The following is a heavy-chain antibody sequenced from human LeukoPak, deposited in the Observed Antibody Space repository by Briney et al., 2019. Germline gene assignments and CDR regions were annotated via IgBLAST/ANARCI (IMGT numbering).Heavy chain of an antibody. J-gene: IGHJ5*02. CDR2: IYYSGST. CDR1: GGSISSGGHY. V-gene: IGHV4-31*03. D-gene: IGHD5-12*01. Sequence: KPSETLSLTCTVSGGSISSGGHYWSWIRQHPGKGLEWIGYIYYSGSTYYNPSLKSRVTISVDTSKNQFSLKLSSVTAADTAVYYCARGSDIVATIWFDPWGRGILVTVSS. CDR3: ARGSDIVATIWFDP.